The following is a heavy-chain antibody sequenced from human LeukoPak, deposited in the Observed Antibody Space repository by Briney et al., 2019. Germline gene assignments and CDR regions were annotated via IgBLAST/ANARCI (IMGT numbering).Heavy chain of an antibody. CDR1: GGSISSSSYY. Sequence: SETLSLTCTVSGGSISSSSYYWGWIRQPPGKGLEWIGSIYYSGSTYYNPSLKSRVTISVDTSKNQFSLKLSSVTAVDTAVYYCARQGITIFGVVIIGYFDYWGQGTLVTVSS. CDR2: IYYSGST. V-gene: IGHV4-39*01. D-gene: IGHD3-3*01. J-gene: IGHJ4*02. CDR3: ARQGITIFGVVIIGYFDY.